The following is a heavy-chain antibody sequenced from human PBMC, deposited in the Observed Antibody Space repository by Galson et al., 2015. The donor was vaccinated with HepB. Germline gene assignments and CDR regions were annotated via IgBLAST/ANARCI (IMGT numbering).Heavy chain of an antibody. CDR1: GFTFSSYS. CDR3: ARDFYRQWLSFDY. CDR2: ISSSSSTI. J-gene: IGHJ4*02. Sequence: SLRLSCAASGFTFSSYSMNWVRQAPGKGLEWVSYISSSSSTIYYADSVKGRFTISRDNAKNSLYLQMNSLRAEDTAVYYCARDFYRQWLSFDYWCQGTLVTVSS. D-gene: IGHD6-19*01. V-gene: IGHV3-48*01.